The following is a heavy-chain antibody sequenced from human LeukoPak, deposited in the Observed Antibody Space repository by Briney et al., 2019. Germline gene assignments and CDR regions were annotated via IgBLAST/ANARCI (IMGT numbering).Heavy chain of an antibody. J-gene: IGHJ1*01. D-gene: IGHD3-22*01. CDR2: ISWNSGSI. CDR1: GFTFDDYA. CDR3: AKGSSGYYYVHFQH. Sequence: GGSLRLSCAASGFTFDDYAMHWVRQAPGKGLEWVSGISWNSGSIGYADSVKGRFTISRDNAKNSLYLQMNSLRAEDTALYYCAKGSSGYYYVHFQHWGQGTLVTVSS. V-gene: IGHV3-9*01.